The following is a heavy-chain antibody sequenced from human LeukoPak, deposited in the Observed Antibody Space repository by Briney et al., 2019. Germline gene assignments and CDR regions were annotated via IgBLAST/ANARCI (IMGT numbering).Heavy chain of an antibody. D-gene: IGHD2-2*01. CDR2: INPSGGST. Sequence: GASVKVSCKASGYTFTSYYMHWVRQAPGRGLEWMGIINPSGGSTSYAQKFQGRVTMTRDMSTSTVYMELSSLRSEDTAVYYCARGFVVPAARNWFDPWGQGTLVTVSS. J-gene: IGHJ5*02. V-gene: IGHV1-46*01. CDR1: GYTFTSYY. CDR3: ARGFVVPAARNWFDP.